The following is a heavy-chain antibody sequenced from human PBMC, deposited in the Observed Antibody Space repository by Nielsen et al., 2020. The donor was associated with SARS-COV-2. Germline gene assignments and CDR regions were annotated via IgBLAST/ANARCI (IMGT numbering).Heavy chain of an antibody. J-gene: IGHJ4*02. CDR1: GFTFRSYG. CDR2: ISNDGYIK. D-gene: IGHD2-2*01. V-gene: IGHV3-30*03. Sequence: GGSLRLSCAASGFTFRSYGMYWVRQAPGKGLEWVAFISNDGYIKHYADSVKGRITVSRDNSQNTLYVQMNSLSPEDTAVFFCARDSQEFSSTYPGYYWGQGTLVTVSS. CDR3: ARDSQEFSSTYPGYY.